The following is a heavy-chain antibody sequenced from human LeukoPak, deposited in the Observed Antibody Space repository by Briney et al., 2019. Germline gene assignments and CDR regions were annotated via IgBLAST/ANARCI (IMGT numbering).Heavy chain of an antibody. V-gene: IGHV4-59*12. CDR1: GGSISSYY. CDR3: ARETSLAGFASGLGFNY. CDR2: IYYSGST. D-gene: IGHD6-19*01. J-gene: IGHJ4*02. Sequence: SETLSLTCTVSGGSISSYYWSWIRQPPGKGLEWIGYIYYSGSTNYNPSLKSRATISVDTSKNQFSLKLSSVTAADTAVYYCARETSLAGFASGLGFNYWGQGILVTVSS.